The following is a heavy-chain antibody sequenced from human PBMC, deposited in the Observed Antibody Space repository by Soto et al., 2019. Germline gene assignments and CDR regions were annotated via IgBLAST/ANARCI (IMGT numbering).Heavy chain of an antibody. CDR3: ARSTPYYYDSSGYLPEGLSFDY. CDR2: INPSGGST. Sequence: GASVKVSCKASGYTFTSYYMHWVRQAPGQGLEWMGIINPSGGSTSYAQKFQGRVTMTRDTSTSTVYMELSSLRSEDTAVYYCARSTPYYYDSSGYLPEGLSFDYWGQGTLVTVSS. V-gene: IGHV1-46*01. D-gene: IGHD3-22*01. CDR1: GYTFTSYY. J-gene: IGHJ4*02.